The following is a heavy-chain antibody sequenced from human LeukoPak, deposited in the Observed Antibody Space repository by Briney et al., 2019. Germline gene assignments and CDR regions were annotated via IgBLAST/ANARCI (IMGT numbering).Heavy chain of an antibody. V-gene: IGHV4-61*02. CDR1: GGSISSGSYY. D-gene: IGHD4-11*01. CDR3: ARELMTTVTVNWFDP. Sequence: SQTLSLTCTVSGGSISSGSYYWSWIRQPAGKGLEWIGRIYTSGSTNYNPSFKSRVTISVDTSKNQFSLKLSSVTAADTAVYYCARELMTTVTVNWFDPWGQGTLVTVSS. CDR2: IYTSGST. J-gene: IGHJ5*02.